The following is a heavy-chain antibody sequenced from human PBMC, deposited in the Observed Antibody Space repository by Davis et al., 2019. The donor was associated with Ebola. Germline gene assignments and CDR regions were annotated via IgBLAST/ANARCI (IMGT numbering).Heavy chain of an antibody. CDR2: IKQDGSEK. V-gene: IGHV3-7*03. J-gene: IGHJ6*02. CDR3: ARSSIAARPGYYYGMDV. Sequence: GSLKISCAASGFTFSSYWMSWVRQAPGKGLEWVANIKQDGSEKYYVDSVKGRFTISRDNAKNSLYLQMNSLRAEDTAVYYCARSSIAARPGYYYGMDVWGQGTTVTVSS. D-gene: IGHD6-6*01. CDR1: GFTFSSYW.